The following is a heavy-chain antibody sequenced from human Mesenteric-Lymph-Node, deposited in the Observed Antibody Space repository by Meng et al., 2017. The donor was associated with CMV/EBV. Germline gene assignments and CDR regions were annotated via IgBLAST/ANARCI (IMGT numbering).Heavy chain of an antibody. Sequence: GESLKISCEASGFTFGSYAMSWVRQTPGTGLEWVSIIYSGSYTTYYAASVMGRFTISRDNSKNTLYLQMNSLRPDDTGVYFCAKDYYASYSQCAREYHHNVGMDVWGQGTTVTVSS. CDR3: AKDYYASYSQCAREYHHNVGMDV. CDR1: GFTFGSYA. CDR2: IYSGSYTT. J-gene: IGHJ6*02. V-gene: IGHV3-23*03. D-gene: IGHD1-26*01.